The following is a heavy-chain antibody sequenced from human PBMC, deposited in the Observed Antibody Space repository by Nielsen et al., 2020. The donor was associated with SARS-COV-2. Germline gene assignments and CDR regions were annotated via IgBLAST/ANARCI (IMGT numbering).Heavy chain of an antibody. CDR3: ARGIAVADHNWFDP. J-gene: IGHJ5*02. Sequence: LRLSCTVSGGSISSYYWSWIRQPAGKGLEWIGRIYTSGSTNYNPSLKSRVTMSVDTSKNQFSLKLSSVTAADTAVYYCARGIAVADHNWFDPWGQGTLVTVSS. V-gene: IGHV4-4*07. CDR2: IYTSGST. D-gene: IGHD6-19*01. CDR1: GGSISSYY.